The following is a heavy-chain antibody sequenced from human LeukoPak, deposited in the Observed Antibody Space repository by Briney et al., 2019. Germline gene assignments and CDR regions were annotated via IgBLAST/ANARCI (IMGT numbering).Heavy chain of an antibody. CDR3: AKLGSSGWSNFDY. Sequence: PGGSLRLSCAASGFTFSSYAMSWVRQAPGKGLEWVSALSGSGGSTYYADSVKGRFTISRDNSKNTLYLQMNSLRAEDTAVYYCAKLGSSGWSNFDYWGQGTLVTVSS. J-gene: IGHJ4*02. V-gene: IGHV3-23*01. CDR1: GFTFSSYA. CDR2: LSGSGGST. D-gene: IGHD6-19*01.